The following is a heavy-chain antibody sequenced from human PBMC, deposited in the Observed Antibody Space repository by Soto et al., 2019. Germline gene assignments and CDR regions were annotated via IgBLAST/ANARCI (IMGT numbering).Heavy chain of an antibody. CDR1: GGTFSSYA. CDR2: IIPIFGTA. Sequence: QVQLVQSGAEVKKPGSSVKVSCKASGGTFSSYAISWVRQAPGQGLEWMGGIIPIFGTANYAQKFQGRVTITADESTRTAYMELSSLRSEDTAVYYCARAQGPPTGPYYYYGMDVWGQGTTVTVSS. CDR3: ARAQGPPTGPYYYYGMDV. J-gene: IGHJ6*02. V-gene: IGHV1-69*01.